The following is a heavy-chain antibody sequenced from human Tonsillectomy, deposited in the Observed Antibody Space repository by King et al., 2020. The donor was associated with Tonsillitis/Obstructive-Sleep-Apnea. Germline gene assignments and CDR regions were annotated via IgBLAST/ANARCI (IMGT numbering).Heavy chain of an antibody. V-gene: IGHV4-59*01. CDR1: GGSISSYY. J-gene: IGHJ3*02. D-gene: IGHD2-8*01. CDR3: ARDMVLEAGGDAFDI. Sequence: QLQESGPGLVKPSETLSLTCTVSGGSISSYYWSWIRQPPGKGLDWIGYIYYGGSTNYNPSLKSRVTISVDTSKNQFSLKLSSVTAADTAVYYCARDMVLEAGGDAFDIWGQGTMVTVSS. CDR2: IYYGGST.